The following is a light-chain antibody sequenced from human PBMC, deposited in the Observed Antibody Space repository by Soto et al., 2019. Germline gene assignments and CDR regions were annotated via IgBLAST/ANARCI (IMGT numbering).Light chain of an antibody. V-gene: IGKV3-20*01. CDR3: QHFGRSPLT. Sequence: EIVLTQSPATLSLSPGERATLSCRASQSVDRSDIAWYQQKPGQAPRLLIYSTSIRAAGIPDRFSVSGSGTDFSLTISRLEPEDFAVYYCQHFGRSPLTFGGGTKVDIK. CDR1: QSVDRSD. J-gene: IGKJ4*01. CDR2: STS.